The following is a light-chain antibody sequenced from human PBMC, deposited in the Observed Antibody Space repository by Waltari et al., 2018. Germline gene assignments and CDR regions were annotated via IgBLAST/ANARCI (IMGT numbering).Light chain of an antibody. Sequence: QSVLTQPPSASGSPGQRVTISCSGSTAHIGRNTVTWYPQIPGPAPKLLIYTNSQRPSGVPDRFSGSKSGTSGFLAISGLQSEDEADYYCAAWDDGLDGWVFGGRTRVSVL. V-gene: IGLV1-44*01. CDR1: TAHIGRNT. CDR2: TNS. CDR3: AAWDDGLDGWV. J-gene: IGLJ3*02.